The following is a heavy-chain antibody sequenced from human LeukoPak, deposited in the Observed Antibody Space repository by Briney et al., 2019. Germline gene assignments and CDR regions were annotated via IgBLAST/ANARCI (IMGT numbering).Heavy chain of an antibody. CDR1: GFTFSSYW. J-gene: IGHJ6*02. CDR3: ARDQLLWFGSDYYYYYGMDV. D-gene: IGHD3-10*01. V-gene: IGHV3-7*01. CDR2: IKQDGSEK. Sequence: GGSLRLSCAASGFTFSSYWMSWVRQAPGKGLGWVANIKQDGSEKYYVDSVKGRFTISRDNAKNSLYLQMNSLRAEDTAVYYCARDQLLWFGSDYYYYYGMDVWGQGTTVTVSS.